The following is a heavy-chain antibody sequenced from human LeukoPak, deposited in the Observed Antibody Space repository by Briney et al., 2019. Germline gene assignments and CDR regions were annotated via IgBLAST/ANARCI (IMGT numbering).Heavy chain of an antibody. CDR2: IYTGGST. CDR1: GGSISSGSYY. D-gene: IGHD1-14*01. Sequence: SETLSLTCTVSGGSISSGSYYWSWIRQPAGKGLEWIGRIYTGGSTNYNPSLKSRVTISVDTSENQFSLKLSSVTAADTAVYYCARDSGILDYWGQGTLVTVSS. V-gene: IGHV4-61*02. J-gene: IGHJ4*02. CDR3: ARDSGILDY.